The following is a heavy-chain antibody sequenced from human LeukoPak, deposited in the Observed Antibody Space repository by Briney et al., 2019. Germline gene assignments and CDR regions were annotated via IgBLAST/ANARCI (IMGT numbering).Heavy chain of an antibody. D-gene: IGHD3-10*01. V-gene: IGHV4-4*02. Sequence: TVSLTCAVSGGSLSSSPWWTWVRQPPGKGLEWIGETSHSGTTNYNPSLKSRVTISVDKSKNLFSLRLTSVTAADTAIYYCAGVTLVRGVLDWGQGTLVTVSS. CDR3: AGVTLVRGVLD. CDR1: GGSLSSSPW. CDR2: TSHSGTT. J-gene: IGHJ4*02.